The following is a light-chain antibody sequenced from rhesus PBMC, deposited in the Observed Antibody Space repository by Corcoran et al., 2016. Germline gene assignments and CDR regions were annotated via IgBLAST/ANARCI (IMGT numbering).Light chain of an antibody. CDR2: KAS. J-gene: IGKJ1*01. CDR3: QHYYSRPWT. V-gene: IGKV1-22*01. CDR1: QGISSW. Sequence: DIQMTQSPSSLSASVGDTVTITCRASQGISSWLAWYQQKPGEAPKLLIYKASSLETGVPSRFRGSGSGTDFKITISSLQSEDFATYFCQHYYSRPWTFGQGTKVEIK.